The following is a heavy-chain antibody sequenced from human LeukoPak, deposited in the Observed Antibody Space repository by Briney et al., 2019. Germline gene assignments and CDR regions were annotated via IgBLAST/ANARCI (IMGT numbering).Heavy chain of an antibody. Sequence: PSETLSLTCTVSGGSISSYYWSWIRQPAGKGLEWIGRIYTSGSTNYNPSLKSRVTMSVDTSKSQFSLKLSSVTAADTAVYYCARGVLAVAGTHFQHWGQGTLVTVSS. J-gene: IGHJ1*01. CDR2: IYTSGST. D-gene: IGHD6-19*01. CDR3: ARGVLAVAGTHFQH. V-gene: IGHV4-4*07. CDR1: GGSISSYY.